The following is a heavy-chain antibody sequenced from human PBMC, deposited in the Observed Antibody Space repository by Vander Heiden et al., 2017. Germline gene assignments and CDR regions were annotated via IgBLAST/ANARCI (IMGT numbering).Heavy chain of an antibody. CDR3: ATEAGNVVTTPPVYYYGLDV. CDR2: LDPESRET. V-gene: IGHV1-24*01. D-gene: IGHD4-17*01. J-gene: IGHJ6*02. Sequence: QVQFVQPGAELLTPGSSLSVSCKVAAYTPGELSMDWVRQPPGTGLAWMGGLDPESRETVYAPAFVGRVTMTEDTFPDTAYMELSSLRSEDTAVYYCATEAGNVVTTPPVYYYGLDVWGQGTTVTVSS. CDR1: AYTPGELS.